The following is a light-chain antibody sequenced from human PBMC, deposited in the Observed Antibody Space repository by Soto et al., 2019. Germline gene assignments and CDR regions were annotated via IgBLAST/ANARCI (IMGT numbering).Light chain of an antibody. CDR3: AAWDDSLNAPG. J-gene: IGLJ3*02. CDR2: SNN. Sequence: QSVLTQPPSASGTPGQRVTISCSGSSSNIGSNTVNWYQQLPGTAPKLLIYSNNQRPSGVPDRFSGSKSGTSASLAISGLQSEDEPDYYCAAWDDSLNAPGFGGGTKLTVL. CDR1: SSNIGSNT. V-gene: IGLV1-44*01.